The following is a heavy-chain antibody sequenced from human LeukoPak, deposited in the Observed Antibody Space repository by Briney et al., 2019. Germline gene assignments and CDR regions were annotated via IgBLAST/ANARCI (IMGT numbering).Heavy chain of an antibody. V-gene: IGHV3-74*01. J-gene: IGHJ4*02. CDR1: GFTLSVYW. D-gene: IGHD3/OR15-3a*01. CDR2: ISNDGSST. Sequence: GGSPKLSCAASGFTLSVYWMHWVRQAPGKGLVWVSRISNDGSSTTYADSVKGRFTISRDDAKNTVYLQVNSMRAEDTAVYYCVRDSPTGYYTDHWGQGTLVTVSS. CDR3: VRDSPTGYYTDH.